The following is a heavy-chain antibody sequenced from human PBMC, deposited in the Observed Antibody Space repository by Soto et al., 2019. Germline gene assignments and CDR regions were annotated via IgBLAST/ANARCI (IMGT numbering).Heavy chain of an antibody. Sequence: GGSLRLSCAASGFTFSSFAMHWVRQAPGKGLEWVALISDDGSNKYYADSVKGRFAISRDNSKNTLYLQMNSLRGEDTAVYSCARVEQWLYIAKYWGQGTLVTVSS. J-gene: IGHJ4*02. CDR3: ARVEQWLYIAKY. V-gene: IGHV3-30*09. CDR1: GFTFSSFA. CDR2: ISDDGSNK. D-gene: IGHD6-19*01.